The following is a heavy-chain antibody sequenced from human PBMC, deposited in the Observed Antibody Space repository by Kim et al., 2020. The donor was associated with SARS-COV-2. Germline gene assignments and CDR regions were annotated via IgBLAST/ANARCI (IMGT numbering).Heavy chain of an antibody. CDR1: GGSISSYY. CDR3: ARGAGYSDYPPFDY. CDR2: IYHSGST. D-gene: IGHD5-12*01. Sequence: SETLSLTCTVSGGSISSYYWSWFRQPPGKGLEWIGYIYHSGSTNYNPSLESRVTMSVDTSKNQFSLKLTSVTAADTAVYYCARGAGYSDYPPFDYWGQGTLVTVSS. V-gene: IGHV4-59*01. J-gene: IGHJ4*02.